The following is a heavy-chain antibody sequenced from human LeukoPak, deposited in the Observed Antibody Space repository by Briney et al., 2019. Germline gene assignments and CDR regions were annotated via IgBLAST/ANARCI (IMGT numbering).Heavy chain of an antibody. Sequence: SETLSLTCAVSGGSISSSNWWSWVRQPPGKGLEWIGEDYHSGSTNNNPSLKSRVTVSGDTSKNQFSLKLYSVTAADTAVYYCARHLPDYCSSTSCYEVNYMDVWGKGTTVTVSS. CDR2: DYHSGST. D-gene: IGHD2-2*01. CDR1: GGSISSSNW. V-gene: IGHV4-4*02. CDR3: ARHLPDYCSSTSCYEVNYMDV. J-gene: IGHJ6*03.